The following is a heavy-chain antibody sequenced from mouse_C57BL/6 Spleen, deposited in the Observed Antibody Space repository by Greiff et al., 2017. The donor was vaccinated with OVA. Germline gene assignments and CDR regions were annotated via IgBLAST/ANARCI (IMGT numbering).Heavy chain of an antibody. D-gene: IGHD2-4*01. Sequence: QVQLKESGPELVKPGASVKISCKASGYAFSSSWMNWVKQRPGKGLEWIGRIYPGDGDTNYNGKFKGKATLTADKSSSTAYMQLSSLTSEDSAVYFCARSPYDYDERGYFDYWGQGTTLTVSS. CDR1: GYAFSSSW. CDR3: ARSPYDYDERGYFDY. CDR2: IYPGDGDT. V-gene: IGHV1-82*01. J-gene: IGHJ2*01.